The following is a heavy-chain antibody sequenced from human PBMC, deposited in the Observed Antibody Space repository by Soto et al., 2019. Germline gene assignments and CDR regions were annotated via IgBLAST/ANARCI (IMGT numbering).Heavy chain of an antibody. CDR3: ARSCIEIDYYYGMDV. D-gene: IGHD1-26*01. Sequence: QVQLVESGGGVVQPGRSLRLSCAASGFTSSSYGMHWVRQAPGKGLEWVAVIWYDGSNKYYADSVKGRFTISRDNSKNTLYLQMNSLRAEDTAVYYCARSCIEIDYYYGMDVWGQGTTVTVSS. CDR2: IWYDGSNK. CDR1: GFTSSSYG. V-gene: IGHV3-33*01. J-gene: IGHJ6*02.